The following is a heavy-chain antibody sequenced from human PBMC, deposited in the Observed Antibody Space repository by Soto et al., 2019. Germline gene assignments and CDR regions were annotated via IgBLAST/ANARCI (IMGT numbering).Heavy chain of an antibody. D-gene: IGHD3-16*01. V-gene: IGHV3-23*01. CDR3: AKDPTMTTFAY. CDR1: GLTFRIYA. CDR2: IGTGGDTT. J-gene: IGHJ4*02. Sequence: LRLSCAASGLTFRIYAMSWVRQAPGKGLEWASGIGTGGDTTYYADAVKGRFTISRDNSKNTLFLQMNSLRAEDTAVYYCAKDPTMTTFAYWGKGILVTVSS.